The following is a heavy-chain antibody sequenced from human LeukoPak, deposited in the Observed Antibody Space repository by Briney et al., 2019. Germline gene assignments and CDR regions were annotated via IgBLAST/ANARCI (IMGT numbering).Heavy chain of an antibody. D-gene: IGHD3-16*02. CDR1: GGTFSSYA. Sequence: SVKVSCKASGGTFSSYAISWVRQAPGQGLEWMGRIIPILGIANYAQKFQGRVTITADKSTSTAYMELSSLRSEDTAVYYCARDYYDYVWGSYRYASNYWGQGTLVTVSS. CDR3: ARDYYDYVWGSYRYASNY. CDR2: IIPILGIA. V-gene: IGHV1-69*04. J-gene: IGHJ4*02.